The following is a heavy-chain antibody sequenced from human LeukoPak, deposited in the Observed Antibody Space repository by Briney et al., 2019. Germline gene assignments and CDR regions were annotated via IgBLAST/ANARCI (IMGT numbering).Heavy chain of an antibody. J-gene: IGHJ4*02. CDR2: ISWDGGST. CDR3: AKDGRVGPRPFYGFDY. D-gene: IGHD1-26*01. V-gene: IGHV3-43*01. CDR1: GLTFHDYT. Sequence: GGSLRLSCAASGLTFHDYTMHWVRQTPGKGLEWVSLISWDGGSTFYVDSVKGRFTISRDNSKNSLYLQMNSLRTEDTALYYCAKDGRVGPRPFYGFDYWGQGTLATVSS.